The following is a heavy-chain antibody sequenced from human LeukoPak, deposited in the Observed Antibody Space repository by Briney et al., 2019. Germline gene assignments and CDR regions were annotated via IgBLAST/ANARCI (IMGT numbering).Heavy chain of an antibody. J-gene: IGHJ4*02. CDR3: ATDLHCSSTSCPFDY. V-gene: IGHV1-24*01. CDR2: FDPEDGET. CDR1: GYTLTELS. D-gene: IGHD2-2*01. Sequence: GASVKVSCKVSGYTLTELSMHWVRQAPGKGLEWMGGFDPEDGETIYAQKFQGRVTMTEDTSTDTTYMELSSLRSEDTAVYYCATDLHCSSTSCPFDYWGQGTLVTVPS.